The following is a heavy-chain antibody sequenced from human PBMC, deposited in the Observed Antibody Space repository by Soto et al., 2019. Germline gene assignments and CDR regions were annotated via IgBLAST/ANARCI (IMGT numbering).Heavy chain of an antibody. J-gene: IGHJ5*02. Sequence: GGSLRLSCAASGLTVSSNYMSWVRQAPGKGLEWVSLIYSGGDTYYADSVKGRFTISRDNSKNTLYLQMNSLRAEDTAVYYCAREDCFDAWGQATLVTVS. V-gene: IGHV3-53*01. CDR2: IYSGGDT. CDR1: GLTVSSNY. CDR3: AREDCFDA.